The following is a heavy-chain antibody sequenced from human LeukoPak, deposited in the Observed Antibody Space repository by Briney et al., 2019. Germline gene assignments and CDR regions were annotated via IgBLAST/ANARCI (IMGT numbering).Heavy chain of an antibody. V-gene: IGHV1-2*06. CDR1: GYTFTGYY. Sequence: GASVKVSCKASGYTFTGYYMHWVRQSPGQGLEWMGRINPNSGDTIYAQKFQGRVTVTRDTSSSSTYMELGSLRSDGTAVCYCATENHYDSSGYFYGYYNGMDIWGQGTTVTVSS. J-gene: IGHJ6*02. CDR3: ATENHYDSSGYFYGYYNGMDI. CDR2: INPNSGDT. D-gene: IGHD3-22*01.